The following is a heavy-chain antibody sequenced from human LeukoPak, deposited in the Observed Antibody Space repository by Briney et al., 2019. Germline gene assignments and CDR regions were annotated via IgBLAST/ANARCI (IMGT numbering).Heavy chain of an antibody. CDR1: GYTFTGYY. J-gene: IGHJ5*02. V-gene: IGHV1-2*02. D-gene: IGHD3-9*01. Sequence: ASVKVSCKASGYTFTGYYMHWVRQAPGQGLEWMGWINPNSGGTNYAQKFQGRVTMTRDTSISTAYMELSRLRSDDTAVYYCARLYYDILTGYPGWFDPWGQGTLVTVSS. CDR2: INPNSGGT. CDR3: ARLYYDILTGYPGWFDP.